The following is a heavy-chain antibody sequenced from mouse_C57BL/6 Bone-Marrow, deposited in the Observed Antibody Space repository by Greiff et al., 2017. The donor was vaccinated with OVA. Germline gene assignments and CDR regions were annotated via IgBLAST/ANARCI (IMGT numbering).Heavy chain of an antibody. Sequence: VQLQQSGAELARPGASVKLSCKASGYTLTSYGISWVKQRTGQGLEWIGWIYPRDGSTKYNEKFKGKATLTVDTSSSTAYMELHSLTSEDSAVYFCARRLTEGFAYWGQGTLVTVSA. V-gene: IGHV1-85*01. CDR1: GYTLTSYG. CDR3: ARRLTEGFAY. CDR2: IYPRDGST. D-gene: IGHD1-1*01. J-gene: IGHJ3*01.